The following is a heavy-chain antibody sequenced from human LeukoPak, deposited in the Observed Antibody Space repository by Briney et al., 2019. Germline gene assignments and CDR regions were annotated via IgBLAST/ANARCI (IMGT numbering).Heavy chain of an antibody. CDR3: ARDSAYYYDSSGYYYSDYYGMDV. D-gene: IGHD3-22*01. CDR1: GGTFISYA. J-gene: IGHJ6*02. V-gene: IGHV1-69*13. Sequence: ASVKVSRKASGGTFISYAISWVRQAPGQGLEWMGGIIPIFGTANYAQKFQGRVTITADESTSTAYMELSSLRSEDTAVYYCARDSAYYYDSSGYYYSDYYGMDVWGQGTTVTVSS. CDR2: IIPIFGTA.